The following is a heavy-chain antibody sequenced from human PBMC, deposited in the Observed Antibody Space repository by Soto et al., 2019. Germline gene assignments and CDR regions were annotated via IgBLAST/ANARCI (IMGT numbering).Heavy chain of an antibody. Sequence: EVLLVQSGPEMKKPGESLKISCESPGYTFANYWIGWVRQVPGKGLEWVAIIYPSDSRTIYSPSFQGQVTISADKSISTAYLQWTSLKASDTAIYYCSKFKYSTSVRYLQHWGQGTPVIVSS. V-gene: IGHV5-51*01. CDR2: IYPSDSRT. CDR3: SKFKYSTSVRYLQH. D-gene: IGHD6-6*01. J-gene: IGHJ1*01. CDR1: GYTFANYW.